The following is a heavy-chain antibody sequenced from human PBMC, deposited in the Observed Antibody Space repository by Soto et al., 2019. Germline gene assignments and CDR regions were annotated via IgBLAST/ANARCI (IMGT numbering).Heavy chain of an antibody. D-gene: IGHD2-8*01. CDR2: ISGSDGST. Sequence: EVQMLESGGGLVQPGGSLRLSCAASGFTFSSYAMSWVRQAPGKGLEWVSAISGSDGSTFYADSVKGRFTISRDDSKNTLYLQMNSLRAEDTAVYYCAKGPGMYSDFDCWGPGILVTVSS. CDR3: AKGPGMYSDFDC. V-gene: IGHV3-23*01. J-gene: IGHJ4*02. CDR1: GFTFSSYA.